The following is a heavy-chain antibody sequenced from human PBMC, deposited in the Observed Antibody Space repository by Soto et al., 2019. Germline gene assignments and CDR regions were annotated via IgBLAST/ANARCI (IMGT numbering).Heavy chain of an antibody. CDR1: GYTFTSYG. Sequence: QVQLVQSGAEVKKPGASVKVSCKASGYTFTSYGISWVRQAPGQGLEWMGWISAYNGNTNYAQKLQGRVTMTTDTATSTAYMELRSLRSDDTAVYYCARGVGSGSENWVWYSECSDYWGQGTLVTVSS. J-gene: IGHJ4*02. D-gene: IGHD6-19*01. CDR2: ISAYNGNT. V-gene: IGHV1-18*01. CDR3: ARGVGSGSENWVWYSECSDY.